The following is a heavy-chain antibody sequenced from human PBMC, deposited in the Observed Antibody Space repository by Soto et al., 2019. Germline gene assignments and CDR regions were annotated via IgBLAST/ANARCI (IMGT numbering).Heavy chain of an antibody. CDR2: ISGSGGST. Sequence: GGSLRLSCAASGFTFSSYAMSWVRQAPGKGLEWVSAISGSGGSTYYADSVKGRFTISRDNSKNTLYLQMNSLRAEDTAVYYCAKLIDSGWLQTYNWFDPWGQGTLVTVSS. CDR1: GFTFSSYA. V-gene: IGHV3-23*01. CDR3: AKLIDSGWLQTYNWFDP. D-gene: IGHD5-12*01. J-gene: IGHJ5*02.